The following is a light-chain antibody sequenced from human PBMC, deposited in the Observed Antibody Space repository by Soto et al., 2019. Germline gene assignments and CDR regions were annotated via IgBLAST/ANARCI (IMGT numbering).Light chain of an antibody. Sequence: DIQMTQSPSSLSASVGDRVTITCRASESIATYLSWYQHRPGKAPKLLIYGTSVLQSGVPSRFSCSGSETDFTLTISSLQPEDFGTYYCQQSLTAPRGTFGPGTKVEI. J-gene: IGKJ1*01. CDR2: GTS. CDR3: QQSLTAPRGT. V-gene: IGKV1-39*01. CDR1: ESIATY.